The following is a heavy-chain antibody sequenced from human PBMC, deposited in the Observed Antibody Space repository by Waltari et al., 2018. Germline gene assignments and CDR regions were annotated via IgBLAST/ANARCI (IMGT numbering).Heavy chain of an antibody. D-gene: IGHD5-12*01. Sequence: EVQLVESGGGLVQPGGSLRLSCAASGFTFSSYWMSWVRQAPGKGVEWVANIKQDGSEKYYVDSVKGRFTISRDNAKNSLYLQMNSLRAEDTAVYYCARETYDDAFDIWGQGTMVTVSS. CDR3: ARETYDDAFDI. CDR2: IKQDGSEK. CDR1: GFTFSSYW. J-gene: IGHJ3*02. V-gene: IGHV3-7*01.